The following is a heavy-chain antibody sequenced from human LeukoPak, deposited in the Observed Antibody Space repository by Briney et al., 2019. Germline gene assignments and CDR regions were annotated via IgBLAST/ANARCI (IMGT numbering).Heavy chain of an antibody. CDR2: IYYNGGT. J-gene: IGHJ5*02. Sequence: PSETLSLTCTVSGGSISSYYWSWIRQPPGKGLEWIGYIYYNGGTNYNPSLRSRVTISVDTSKNHFSLRLSSVTAAETAVYYCARGGASSIPFDPWGQGTLVTVSS. CDR3: ARGGASSIPFDP. CDR1: GGSISSYY. D-gene: IGHD2-2*01. V-gene: IGHV4-59*01.